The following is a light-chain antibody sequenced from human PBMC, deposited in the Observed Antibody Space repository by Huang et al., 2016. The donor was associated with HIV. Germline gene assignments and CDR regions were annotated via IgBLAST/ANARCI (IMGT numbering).Light chain of an antibody. CDR1: QSVFYSSNNKNY. CDR2: WAS. J-gene: IGKJ5*01. Sequence: DIVMTQSPDSLAVSLGERATINCKSSQSVFYSSNNKNYLAWYQQKPGQPPKLLIYWASTRESGVPDRFSGSGSGTDFTLTISSLQAEDVAVYYCQQYYSTPITFAQGTRLEMK. V-gene: IGKV4-1*01. CDR3: QQYYSTPIT.